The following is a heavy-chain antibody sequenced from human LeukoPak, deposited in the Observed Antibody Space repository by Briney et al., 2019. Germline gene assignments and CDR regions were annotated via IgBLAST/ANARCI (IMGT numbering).Heavy chain of an antibody. Sequence: GGSLRLSCAASGFTFSSYAMSWVRQAPGKGLEWVSVIYSGGSTYYADSVKGRFTISRDNSKNTLYLQMNSLRAEDTAVYYCARDEAHIAAAGTFDYWGQGTLVTVSS. J-gene: IGHJ4*02. CDR2: IYSGGST. V-gene: IGHV3-66*01. CDR3: ARDEAHIAAAGTFDY. D-gene: IGHD6-13*01. CDR1: GFTFSSYA.